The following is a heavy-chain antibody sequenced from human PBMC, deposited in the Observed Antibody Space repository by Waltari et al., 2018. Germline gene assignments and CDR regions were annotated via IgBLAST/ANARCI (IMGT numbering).Heavy chain of an antibody. CDR2: IGGTT. CDR3: ARDSGTCRGDNCNHFDY. Sequence: EVQLVESGGGLAQPGGSLRLSCVASGFIFSSYEMNWVRQAPGKGLEWISYIGGTTHYADSMKGRFTISRDNAKNSLYLQMNSLSAEDTAVYYCARDSGTCRGDNCNHFDYWGPGTLVTVSS. J-gene: IGHJ4*02. CDR1: GFIFSSYE. D-gene: IGHD1-20*01. V-gene: IGHV3-48*03.